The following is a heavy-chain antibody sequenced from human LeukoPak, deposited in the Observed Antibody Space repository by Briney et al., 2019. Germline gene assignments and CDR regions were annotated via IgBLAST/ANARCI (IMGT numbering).Heavy chain of an antibody. CDR2: IYKIGTT. Sequence: SETLSLTCTVFGDSVTGYFLNWVRQPPGKGLEWIGHIYKIGTTNYYPSLKSRLTISADTSKNQFSLQLRSVTAADTAVYCVIGVGWQPDYWGQGALVTVSS. CDR1: GDSVTGYF. CDR3: IGVGWQPDY. V-gene: IGHV4-59*02. J-gene: IGHJ4*02. D-gene: IGHD2-15*01.